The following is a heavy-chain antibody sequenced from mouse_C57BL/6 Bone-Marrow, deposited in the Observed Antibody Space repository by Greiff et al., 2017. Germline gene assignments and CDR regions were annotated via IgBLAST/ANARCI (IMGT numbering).Heavy chain of an antibody. J-gene: IGHJ3*01. V-gene: IGHV5-2*01. CDR2: INSDGGST. Sequence: EVQRVESGGGLVQPGESLKLSCESNEYEFPSHDMSWVRKTPEKRLALVAAINSDGGSTYYPDTMERRCIISRDNTKKTLYLQMSSLRSEDAALYYCARLGRAWFAYWGQGTLVTVSA. D-gene: IGHD4-1*01. CDR3: ARLGRAWFAY. CDR1: EYEFPSHD.